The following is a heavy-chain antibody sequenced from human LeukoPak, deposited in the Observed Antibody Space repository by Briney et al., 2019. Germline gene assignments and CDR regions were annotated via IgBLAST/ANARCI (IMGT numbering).Heavy chain of an antibody. V-gene: IGHV3-74*01. CDR2: IKGDGSHT. CDR3: VRDWDHFDFDS. CDR1: GFTFSSYG. Sequence: GGSLRLSCAASGFTFSSYGMHWVRQAPGKGLVWVSRIKGDGSHTIYADSVKGRFTISRDNAKNMLYLQMKSLRVEDTAVYYCVRDWDHFDFDSWGQGTLVTVST. D-gene: IGHD3-9*01. J-gene: IGHJ5*01.